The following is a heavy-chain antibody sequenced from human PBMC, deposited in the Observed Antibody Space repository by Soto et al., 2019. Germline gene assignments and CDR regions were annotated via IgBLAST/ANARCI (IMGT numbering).Heavy chain of an antibody. CDR2: IYYSGST. J-gene: IGHJ5*02. Sequence: LSLTCTVSGGSITSYYWSWIRQPPGKGLEWIGYIYYSGSTNYNPSLKSRVTISVDTSKNQFSLKLSSVTAADTAVYYCARGSDYYDSRGYNWFDPWGQGTLVTVSS. CDR3: ARGSDYYDSRGYNWFDP. D-gene: IGHD3-22*01. V-gene: IGHV4-59*01. CDR1: GGSITSYY.